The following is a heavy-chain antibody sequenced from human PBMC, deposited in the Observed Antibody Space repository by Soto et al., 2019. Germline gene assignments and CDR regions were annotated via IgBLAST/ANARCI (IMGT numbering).Heavy chain of an antibody. CDR3: ARAGYCSSTSCYGRFSWFDP. CDR1: GGSISRGDYY. J-gene: IGHJ5*02. Sequence: QVQLQESGPGLVKPSQTLSLTCTVSGGSISRGDYYWSWIRQPPGKGREWIGYIYYSGSTYYNPSLKSRFTSSVDTSMNQFSLKLSSVTAADTAVYYCARAGYCSSTSCYGRFSWFDPWGQGTLVTVSS. D-gene: IGHD2-2*01. CDR2: IYYSGST. V-gene: IGHV4-30-4*01.